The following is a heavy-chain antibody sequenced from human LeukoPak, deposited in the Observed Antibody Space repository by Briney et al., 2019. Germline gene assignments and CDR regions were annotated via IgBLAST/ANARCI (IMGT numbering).Heavy chain of an antibody. CDR3: AKDRQQWDQH. CDR1: GFTFSNYA. J-gene: IGHJ1*01. CDR2: ISGSGGST. Sequence: RGSMRLSCAASGFTFSNYAMSWVSQAPEKGLGWVSAISGSGGSTYYADSVKGRFTISRDNSKNTLYLQMYSLIAEDTAVYYCAKDRQQWDQHWGQGTLVTVSS. D-gene: IGHD6-19*01. V-gene: IGHV3-23*01.